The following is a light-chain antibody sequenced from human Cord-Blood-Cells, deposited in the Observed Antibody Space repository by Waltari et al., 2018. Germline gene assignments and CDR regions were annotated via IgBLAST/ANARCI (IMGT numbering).Light chain of an antibody. CDR1: QGISSY. CDR3: KQYYSYPYT. J-gene: IGKJ2*01. V-gene: IGKV1-8*01. CDR2: AAS. Sequence: AIRITQSPSSLSASTGDRVTITCRASQGISSYLAWYQQKPGEAPKLLIYAASTLQRGVASRFSVIVSGTDFTLTISCRQSEDSATYYCKQYYSYPYTFGQGTKLEIK.